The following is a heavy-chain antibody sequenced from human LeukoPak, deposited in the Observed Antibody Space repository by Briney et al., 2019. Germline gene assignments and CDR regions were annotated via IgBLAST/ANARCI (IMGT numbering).Heavy chain of an antibody. CDR3: AKVRGNYDFWSGFDY. D-gene: IGHD3-3*01. V-gene: IGHV3-30*02. CDR2: IRYDGSNK. CDR1: GFTFSTYG. Sequence: GGSLRLSCTASGFTFSTYGMHWVRQAPGKGLKWAAFIRYDGSNKYYGDSVKGRFAISRDNSKNTLYLQMNSLRVEDTAVYYCAKVRGNYDFWSGFDYWGQGTLVTVSS. J-gene: IGHJ4*02.